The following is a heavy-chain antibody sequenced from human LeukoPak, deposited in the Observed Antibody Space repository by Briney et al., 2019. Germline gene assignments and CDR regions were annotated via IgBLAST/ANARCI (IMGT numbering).Heavy chain of an antibody. CDR2: INPSGGST. D-gene: IGHD6-19*01. J-gene: IGHJ4*02. V-gene: IGHV1-46*01. CDR1: GYTFTSYY. CDR3: AGVGQWLAIDY. Sequence: GASGKVSCKASGYTFTSYYMHWVRQAPGQGLEWMGIINPSGGSTSYAQKFQGRVTMTRDTSTSTVYMELSSLRSEDTAVYYCAGVGQWLAIDYWGQGTLVTVSS.